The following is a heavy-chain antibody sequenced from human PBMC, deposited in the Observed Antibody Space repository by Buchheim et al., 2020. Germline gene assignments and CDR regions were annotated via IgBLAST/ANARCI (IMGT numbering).Heavy chain of an antibody. J-gene: IGHJ4*02. CDR1: GFSLSTRGMC. CDR3: GRIQWDDAFFDY. D-gene: IGHD1-1*01. Sequence: QVTLRESGPALVKPTQTLTLTCTFSGFSLSTRGMCVGWIRQPPGKALEWLARIDWEDNKHYTASLKTRLTISKDTSKNQVVLTMTNMDPVDTATYYCGRIQWDDAFFDYWGKGTL. V-gene: IGHV2-70*13. CDR2: IDWEDNK.